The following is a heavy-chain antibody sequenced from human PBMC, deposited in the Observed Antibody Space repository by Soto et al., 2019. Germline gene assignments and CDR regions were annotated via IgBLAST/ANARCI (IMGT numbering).Heavy chain of an antibody. CDR2: IMPMFGVT. Sequence: QVPLVQSGAEVKKPGSSVKVSCRASGGTFSSHTISWVRQAPGQGLEWMGGIMPMFGVTNYARKFQGRLTMTANESTTTAYMEVSSLTSEDTAVYYCAGEGVTSSMSLPWMGYHYYGLDVWGQGTTVIVSS. V-gene: IGHV1-69*12. CDR3: AGEGVTSSMSLPWMGYHYYGLDV. J-gene: IGHJ6*02. CDR1: GGTFSSHT. D-gene: IGHD2-2*01.